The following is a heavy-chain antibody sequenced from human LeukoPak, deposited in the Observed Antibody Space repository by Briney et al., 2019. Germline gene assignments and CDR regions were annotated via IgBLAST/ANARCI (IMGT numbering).Heavy chain of an antibody. V-gene: IGHV3-23*01. CDR2: ISSGGGNT. Sequence: GGSLRLSCVASGSTFSSYAMSWIRQAPGKGLEWVSAISSGGGNTDYADSVKGRFIISRDNSKNTVFLQMNSLRAEDTGVYYCANRISGSSSWGQGTLVTVSS. D-gene: IGHD1-26*01. CDR1: GSTFSSYA. J-gene: IGHJ5*02. CDR3: ANRISGSSS.